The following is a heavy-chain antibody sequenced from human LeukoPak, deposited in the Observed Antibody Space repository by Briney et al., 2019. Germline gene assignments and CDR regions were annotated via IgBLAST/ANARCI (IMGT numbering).Heavy chain of an antibody. D-gene: IGHD3-16*01. CDR2: NKSKTDGGTT. Sequence: PGGSLRLSCAASGFTFSNAWMSWVRQAPGRGREWVGRNKSKTDGGTTDYAAPVKGRFTNSRDDSKNTLYLQMNSLKTEHTAVYYCTTRSIMITFGGVTSHFGRDYWGEGPLVTVSS. J-gene: IGHJ4*02. V-gene: IGHV3-15*01. CDR3: TTRSIMITFGGVTSHFGRDY. CDR1: GFTFSNAW.